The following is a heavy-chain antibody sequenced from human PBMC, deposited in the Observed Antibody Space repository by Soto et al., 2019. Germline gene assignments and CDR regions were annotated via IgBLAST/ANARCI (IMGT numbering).Heavy chain of an antibody. D-gene: IGHD2-2*01. Sequence: LSLTCAVYGGSFSDFYWNFIRQPPGKGLEWIGEINHSGSTNYNPSLKSRVTISVDTSKNQFSLKLRSVTAADTAVYFCARGPRVVWVVPTAQRDVFAIWGQGTVVTVSS. J-gene: IGHJ3*02. CDR2: INHSGST. V-gene: IGHV4-34*01. CDR3: ARGPRVVWVVPTAQRDVFAI. CDR1: GGSFSDFY.